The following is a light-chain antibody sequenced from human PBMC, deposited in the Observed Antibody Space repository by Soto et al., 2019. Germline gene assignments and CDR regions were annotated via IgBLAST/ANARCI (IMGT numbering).Light chain of an antibody. CDR2: MAS. CDR3: QQYKSFPWT. J-gene: IGKJ1*01. CDR1: QSISNW. Sequence: DIQMTQSPSTLSASVGDRVTITCRASQSISNWLAWYQQKPGKAPKLLIYMASTLETGVPSRFSGSGSGAEFTLTISSLQPGDFATYYCQQYKSFPWTFGQGAKVEI. V-gene: IGKV1-5*03.